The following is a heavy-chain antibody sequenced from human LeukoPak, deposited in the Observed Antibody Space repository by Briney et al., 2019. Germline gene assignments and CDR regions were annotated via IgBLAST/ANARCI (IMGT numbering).Heavy chain of an antibody. CDR2: IKEDGSHT. V-gene: IGHV3-7*03. D-gene: IGHD7-27*01. CDR3: TKEHWGPEY. J-gene: IGHJ1*01. CDR1: GFTLSHHW. Sequence: HPGGSLRLSCAASGFTLSHHWMTWVRQAPGKGLEWVANIKEDGSHTNYADSVKGRFTLSRDNAKNSVYLQMNSLRAEDTAVYYCTKEHWGPEYWGQGTLVTVSS.